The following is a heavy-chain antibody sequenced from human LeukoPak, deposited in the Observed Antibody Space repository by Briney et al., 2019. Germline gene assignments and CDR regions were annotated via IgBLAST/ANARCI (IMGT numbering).Heavy chain of an antibody. J-gene: IGHJ4*02. V-gene: IGHV3-20*04. CDR2: INWNGDST. D-gene: IGHD6-19*01. CDR1: GFTFDDHG. CDR3: ARDPAVAGSGPLISY. Sequence: GGSLRLSCAASGFTFDDHGMSWVRQAPGKGLEWVAGINWNGDSTSYADSVKGRFTISRGNAKNSLYLQMNSLRAEDTAVYYCARDPAVAGSGPLISYWGQGTLVTVSS.